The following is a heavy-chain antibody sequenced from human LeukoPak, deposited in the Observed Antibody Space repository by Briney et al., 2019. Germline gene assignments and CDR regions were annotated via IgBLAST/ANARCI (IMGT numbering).Heavy chain of an antibody. D-gene: IGHD6-19*01. CDR1: GAPIGSYY. J-gene: IGHJ4*02. CDR3: ARGGSRIAVAAAFDY. V-gene: IGHV4-59*01. CDR2: IYYSGST. Sequence: SETLSLTCTVSGAPIGSYYWRWLRHPPGKGLGWFGYIYYSGSTNYKPSLKSRVTISVDTSKNQFSLKLSSVTAADTAVYYCARGGSRIAVAAAFDYWGQGTLVTVSS.